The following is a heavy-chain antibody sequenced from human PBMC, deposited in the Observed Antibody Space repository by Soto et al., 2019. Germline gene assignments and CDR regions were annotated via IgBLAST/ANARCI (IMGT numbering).Heavy chain of an antibody. D-gene: IGHD3-3*01. J-gene: IGHJ5*02. CDR2: ISAYDGKT. Sequence: ASVKVSCKTSGYTFNTYGINWVRQAPGQGLELMGWISAYDGKTTYAEKFQGRVTLTTDTSTSTAYMELRSLRSDDTAIYYCARDPQEFWTSYWFDPWGQGTPVTVSS. CDR1: GYTFNTYG. CDR3: ARDPQEFWTSYWFDP. V-gene: IGHV1-18*01.